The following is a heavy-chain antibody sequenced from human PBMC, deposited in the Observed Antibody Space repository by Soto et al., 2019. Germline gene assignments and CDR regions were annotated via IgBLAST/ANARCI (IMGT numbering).Heavy chain of an antibody. CDR3: ARDRITMVVVPFDY. V-gene: IGHV3-30-3*01. D-gene: IGHD3-22*01. Sequence: GGSLRLSCAASGFTFSSYAMHWVRQAPGKGLEWVAVISYDGSNKYYADSVKGRFTISRDNSKNMLYLQMSDLRAEDTAVYYCARDRITMVVVPFDYRGQGTLVTVSS. CDR2: ISYDGSNK. CDR1: GFTFSSYA. J-gene: IGHJ4*02.